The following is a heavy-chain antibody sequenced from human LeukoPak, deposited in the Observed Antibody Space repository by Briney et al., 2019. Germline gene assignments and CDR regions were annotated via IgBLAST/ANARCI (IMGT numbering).Heavy chain of an antibody. J-gene: IGHJ6*03. D-gene: IGHD6-19*01. Sequence: SETLSLTCAVYGGSFSGYYWSWIRQPPGKGLEWIGEINHSGSTNYNPSLKSRVTISVDTSKNQFSLKLSSVTAADTAVDYCARGSSGWTYYYYYYMDVWGKGTTVTVSS. CDR3: ARGSSGWTYYYYYYMDV. V-gene: IGHV4-34*01. CDR1: GGSFSGYY. CDR2: INHSGST.